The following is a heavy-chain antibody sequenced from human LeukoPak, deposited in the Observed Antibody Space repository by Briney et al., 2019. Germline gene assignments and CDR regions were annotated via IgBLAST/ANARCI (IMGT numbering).Heavy chain of an antibody. D-gene: IGHD5-12*01. CDR2: INPRDGTR. J-gene: IGHJ6*03. CDR1: GYTFSNYY. CDR3: ARFIVATINYYYYYYMDV. V-gene: IGHV1-46*01. Sequence: ASVKVSCKASGYTFSNYYVNWVRQAPGQGLEWMGIINPRDGTRSYAQKFQGRVAMTRDMATSTVYVELSSLRSDDTAVYYCARFIVATINYYYYYYMDVWGKGTTVTVSS.